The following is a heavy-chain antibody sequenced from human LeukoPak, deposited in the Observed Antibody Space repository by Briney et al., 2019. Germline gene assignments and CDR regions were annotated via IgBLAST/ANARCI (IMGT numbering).Heavy chain of an antibody. J-gene: IGHJ4*02. V-gene: IGHV1-69*01. D-gene: IGHD1-26*01. CDR1: GGTFSSYA. CDR2: IIPNFGTA. Sequence: GSSVKVSCKASGGTFSSYAISWVRQAPGQGLEWMGGIIPNFGTANYAQKFQGRVTITADESTSTAYMELSSLRSEDTAVYYCARDRYSGSYWGYYFDYWGQGTLVTVSS. CDR3: ARDRYSGSYWGYYFDY.